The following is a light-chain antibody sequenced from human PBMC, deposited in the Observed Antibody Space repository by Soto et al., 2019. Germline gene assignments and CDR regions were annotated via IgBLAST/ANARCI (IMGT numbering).Light chain of an antibody. CDR1: QSISSW. CDR2: KAS. V-gene: IGKV1-5*03. Sequence: DIQMTQSPSTLSASVGDRVTITCRASQSISSWLAWYQQKPGKAPKLLIYKASSLESGVPSRFSGSGSGTEFTLTISSLQPDDFATYYFQQYNSYPVPFGQGTKLEIK. CDR3: QQYNSYPVP. J-gene: IGKJ2*01.